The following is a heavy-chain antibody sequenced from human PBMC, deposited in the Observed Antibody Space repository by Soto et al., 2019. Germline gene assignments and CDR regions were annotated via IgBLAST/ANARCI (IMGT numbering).Heavy chain of an antibody. D-gene: IGHD2-21*02. J-gene: IGHJ6*03. CDR2: IYPSDSDT. CDR3: ARQGRWGDPYYSYMDV. CDR1: EYSFSTYW. Sequence: GAALKISCEGSEYSFSTYWMAWVRQMPGKGLEWMGIIYPSDSDTRYSPSLQGQVTISADKSINTAYLQWSSLKASDTAMYYCARQGRWGDPYYSYMDVWRKGTIVIVFS. V-gene: IGHV5-51*01.